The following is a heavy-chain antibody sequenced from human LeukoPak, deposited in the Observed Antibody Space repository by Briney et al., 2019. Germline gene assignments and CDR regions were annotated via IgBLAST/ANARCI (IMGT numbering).Heavy chain of an antibody. CDR3: ARARRITMVRGVINAFDI. J-gene: IGHJ3*02. CDR2: INDSGST. Sequence: SETLSLTCAVYDGSFSGYYWNWIRQPPGKGLEWIGEINDSGSTNFNPSLKNRVIISVDTSKNQFSLKLSSVTAADTAVYYCARARRITMVRGVINAFDIWGQGTMVTVSS. D-gene: IGHD3-10*01. V-gene: IGHV4-34*01. CDR1: DGSFSGYY.